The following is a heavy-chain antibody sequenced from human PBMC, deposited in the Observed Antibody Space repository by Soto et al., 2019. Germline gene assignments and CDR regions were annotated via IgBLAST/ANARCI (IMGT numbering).Heavy chain of an antibody. Sequence: QVQLVQSGVEVKKPGSSVKVSCKASGGTFSSYAISCVRQAPGQGLEWMGGIIPISETTNYAQKFQGRVTIPADESKSTAYMELSSLRSEDTAVYYCARSQGSSTSLEIYYYYYYGMDVWGQGTTVTVSS. CDR2: IIPISETT. CDR1: GGTFSSYA. V-gene: IGHV1-69*01. CDR3: ARSQGSSTSLEIYYYYYYGMDV. J-gene: IGHJ6*02. D-gene: IGHD2-2*01.